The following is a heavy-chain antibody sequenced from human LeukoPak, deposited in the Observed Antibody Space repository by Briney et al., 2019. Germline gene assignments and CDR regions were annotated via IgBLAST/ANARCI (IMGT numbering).Heavy chain of an antibody. CDR1: GYTFTSYD. J-gene: IGHJ4*02. CDR2: MNPNSGNT. Sequence: ASVKVSCKASGYTFTSYDINWVRQATGQGLEWMGWMNPNSGNTGYAQKFQGRVTMTRNTSISTAYMELSRLRSDDTAVYYCAKVGQSREWFGELLTDYWGQGTLVTVSS. V-gene: IGHV1-8*01. D-gene: IGHD3-10*01. CDR3: AKVGQSREWFGELLTDY.